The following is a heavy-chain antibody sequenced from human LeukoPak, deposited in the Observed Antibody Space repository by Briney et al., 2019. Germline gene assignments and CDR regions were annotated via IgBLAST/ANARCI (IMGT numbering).Heavy chain of an antibody. CDR3: ARIGMVSGKVDN. Sequence: SETLSLTCTVSGGSISSSSYYWGWIRQPPGKGLEWIGSIYYSGSSYYNPSLKSRITISVDTSRNRFSLKLNSVTAADTAVYHCARIGMVSGKVDNWGQGILVTVSS. V-gene: IGHV4-39*07. CDR2: IYYSGSS. J-gene: IGHJ4*02. D-gene: IGHD2-8*01. CDR1: GGSISSSSYY.